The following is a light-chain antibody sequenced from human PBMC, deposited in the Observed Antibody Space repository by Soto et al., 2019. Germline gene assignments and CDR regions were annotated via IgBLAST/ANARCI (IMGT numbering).Light chain of an antibody. CDR3: QQRISWLN. Sequence: IVMKHALVTVSFSTFYLPPISFRASQSIGDYLAWYQHKPAQAPRLLIYDASKRATGIPARFNGSGSGTDFTLTISTLEPEDFAVYYCQQRISWLNFGGVGMAEVK. J-gene: IGKJ4*01. CDR2: DAS. CDR1: QSIGDY. V-gene: IGKV3-11*01.